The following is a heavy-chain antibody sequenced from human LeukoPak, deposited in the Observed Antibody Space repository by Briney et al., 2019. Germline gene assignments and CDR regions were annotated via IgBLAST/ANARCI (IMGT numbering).Heavy chain of an antibody. D-gene: IGHD4-11*01. V-gene: IGHV4-59*01. CDR3: AREGHDYSNYHYYYYMDV. J-gene: IGHJ6*03. Sequence: PSETLSLTCAVYGGSFSGYYWSWIRQPPGKGLEWIGYIYYSGSTNYNPSLKSRVTISVDTSKNQFSLKLSSVTAADTAVYYCAREGHDYSNYHYYYYMDVWGKGTTVTVSS. CDR2: IYYSGST. CDR1: GGSFSGYY.